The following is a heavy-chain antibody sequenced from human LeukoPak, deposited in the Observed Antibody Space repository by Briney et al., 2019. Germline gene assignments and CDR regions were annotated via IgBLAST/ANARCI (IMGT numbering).Heavy chain of an antibody. V-gene: IGHV4-34*01. Sequence: SETLSLTCAVYGGSFSGYYWSWIRQPPGKGLEWIGEINHSGSTNYNPSLKSRVTISVDTSKNQFSLKLSSVTVADTAVYYCARGWRYYYYYYMDVWGKGTTVTVSS. J-gene: IGHJ6*03. CDR2: INHSGST. CDR3: ARGWRYYYYYYMDV. CDR1: GGSFSGYY.